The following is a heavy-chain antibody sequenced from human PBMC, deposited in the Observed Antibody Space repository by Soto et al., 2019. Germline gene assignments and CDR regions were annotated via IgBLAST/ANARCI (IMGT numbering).Heavy chain of an antibody. CDR1: GGSISSSSYY. V-gene: IGHV4-39*01. CDR2: IYYSGST. CDR3: ASIYCSSTSCYSPYYYYYGMDV. J-gene: IGHJ6*02. D-gene: IGHD2-2*01. Sequence: SETLSLTCTVSGGSISSSSYYWGWIRQPPGKGLEWIGSIYYSGSTYYNPSLKSRATISVDTSKNQFSLKLSSVTAADTAVYYCASIYCSSTSCYSPYYYYYGMDVWGQGTTVTVSS.